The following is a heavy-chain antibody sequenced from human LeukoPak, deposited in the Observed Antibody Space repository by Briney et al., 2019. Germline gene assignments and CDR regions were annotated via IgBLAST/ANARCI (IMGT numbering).Heavy chain of an antibody. Sequence: PSETLSLTCTVSGGSISSYYWSWIRQPAGKGLEWIGRIYTSGSTNYNPSLKSRVTMSVDTSKNQFSLKLSSVTAADTAVYYCARSSPSRGSYYIYGYWGQGTLVTVSS. V-gene: IGHV4-4*07. D-gene: IGHD1-26*01. CDR1: GGSISSYY. CDR2: IYTSGST. J-gene: IGHJ4*02. CDR3: ARSSPSRGSYYIYGY.